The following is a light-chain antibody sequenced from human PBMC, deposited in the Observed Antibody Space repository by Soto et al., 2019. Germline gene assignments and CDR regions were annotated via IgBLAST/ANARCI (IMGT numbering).Light chain of an antibody. CDR1: QRMSSY. CDR3: QQSFSIPIT. CDR2: AAS. Sequence: DIQMTHSPSSLSTSVGDRVNITCRASQRMSSYLNWYQQKPGKAPKLLIYAASSLQSGVPSRFSGSGSGTDVTLTISSLEPEDFATYYCQQSFSIPITFGQGTRLEIK. J-gene: IGKJ5*01. V-gene: IGKV1-39*01.